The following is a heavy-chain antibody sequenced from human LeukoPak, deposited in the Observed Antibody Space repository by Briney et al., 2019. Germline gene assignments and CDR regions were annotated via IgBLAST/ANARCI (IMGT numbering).Heavy chain of an antibody. CDR2: INVSGGST. CDR1: GFTFSNYA. Sequence: GGSLRLSCAASGFTFSNYAMSWVRQAPGKGLEWVSGINVSGGSTFYADSVRGRFTISRDNSKNTLYLQMNSLRAEDTAVYYCAKDSEGITIFGTSFDYWGQGTLVSVSS. V-gene: IGHV3-23*01. CDR3: AKDSEGITIFGTSFDY. D-gene: IGHD3-3*01. J-gene: IGHJ4*02.